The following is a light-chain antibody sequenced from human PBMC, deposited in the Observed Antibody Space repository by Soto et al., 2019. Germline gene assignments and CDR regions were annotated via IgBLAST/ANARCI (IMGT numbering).Light chain of an antibody. V-gene: IGKV3-20*01. CDR3: QQYGSSPYT. Sequence: EIVLTQSPGTLSLSPGERATLSCRASQSVSSSYLAWYQQQPGQAPRLLIYGASSRATGLPDRFSGSGSGTDFTLTISRLEAEYFAVYYCQQYGSSPYTFGQGTKLEIK. CDR2: GAS. CDR1: QSVSSSY. J-gene: IGKJ2*01.